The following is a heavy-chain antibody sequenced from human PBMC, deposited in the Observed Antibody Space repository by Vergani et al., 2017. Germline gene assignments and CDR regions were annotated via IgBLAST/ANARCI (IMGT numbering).Heavy chain of an antibody. CDR2: TRNKANSYTT. Sequence: EVQLVESGGGLVQPGGSLRLSCAASGFTFSDHYMDWVRQAPGKGLEWVGRTRNKANSYTTEYAASVKGRFTISRDDSKNSLYLQMNSLTIEDTAVYYCTTVLGIVGDYWGQGTLVTVSS. V-gene: IGHV3-72*01. CDR1: GFTFSDHY. J-gene: IGHJ4*02. CDR3: TTVLGIVGDY. D-gene: IGHD7-27*01.